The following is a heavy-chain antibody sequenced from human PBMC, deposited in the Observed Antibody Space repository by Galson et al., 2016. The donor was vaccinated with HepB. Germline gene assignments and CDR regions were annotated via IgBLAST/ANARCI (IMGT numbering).Heavy chain of an antibody. J-gene: IGHJ2*01. CDR2: ISSCDSSI. CDR1: GFTFSAYS. Sequence: SLRLSCAASGFTFSAYSMNWVRQAPGKGLEWVSSISSCDSSIYYADSVRGRFTISRDNAKNSLYLQMNSLKAEDTAVYYCARTSAANWYFDLWGRGTLVTVSS. D-gene: IGHD6-13*01. V-gene: IGHV3-21*01. CDR3: ARTSAANWYFDL.